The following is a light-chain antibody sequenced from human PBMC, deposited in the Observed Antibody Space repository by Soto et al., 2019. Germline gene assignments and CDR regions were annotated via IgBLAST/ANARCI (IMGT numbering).Light chain of an antibody. Sequence: IPVTLSSSTGPASVVARVAITCRASQSIRNGLAWYQEKPGTAPKLLIYNASTWESGVSLRFSVSGSGTEFTLTISSMQLDDFAIYYFQQHNSYPTFGQATK. CDR3: QQHNSYPT. CDR2: NAS. J-gene: IGKJ1*01. V-gene: IGKV1-5*01. CDR1: QSIRNG.